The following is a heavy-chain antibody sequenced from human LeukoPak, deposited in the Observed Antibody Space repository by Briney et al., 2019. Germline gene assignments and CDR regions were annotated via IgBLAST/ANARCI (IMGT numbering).Heavy chain of an antibody. CDR1: GYTFTSYD. J-gene: IGHJ4*02. CDR2: MNPNSGNT. D-gene: IGHD3-3*01. CDR3: ATGLVWSGLLLVL. Sequence: ASVKVSCKASGYTFTSYDINWVRQATGQGLEWMGWMNPNSGNTGYAQKFQGRVTITRNTSISTAYMELSSLRSEDTAVYYCATGLVWSGLLLVLWGQGTLVTVSS. V-gene: IGHV1-8*03.